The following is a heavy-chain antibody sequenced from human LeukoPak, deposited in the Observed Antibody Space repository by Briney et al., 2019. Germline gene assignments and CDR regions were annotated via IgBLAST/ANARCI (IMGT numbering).Heavy chain of an antibody. CDR2: ISAYNGNT. D-gene: IGHD6-19*01. J-gene: IGHJ3*02. V-gene: IGHV1-18*01. Sequence: ASVKVSCKASGYTFTSYGISWVRQAPGQGLEWMGWISAYNGNTNYAQKLQGRVTMTTDTSTSTAYMELRSRRSDDTAVYYCARDPDSSGWYEGGAFDIWGQGTMVTVSS. CDR3: ARDPDSSGWYEGGAFDI. CDR1: GYTFTSYG.